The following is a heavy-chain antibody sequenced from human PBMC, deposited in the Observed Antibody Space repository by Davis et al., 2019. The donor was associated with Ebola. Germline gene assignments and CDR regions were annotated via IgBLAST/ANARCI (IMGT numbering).Heavy chain of an antibody. D-gene: IGHD2-15*01. Sequence: PSETLSLTCAVYGGSFSGYYWSWIRQPPGKGLEWIGEINHSGSTNYNPSLKRRVTISVDTSKNQFSLKLNSVTAADTAVYYCARGRSWWPGGIRYNWFDPWGQGTLVTVSS. CDR3: ARGRSWWPGGIRYNWFDP. V-gene: IGHV4-34*01. J-gene: IGHJ5*02. CDR2: INHSGST. CDR1: GGSFSGYY.